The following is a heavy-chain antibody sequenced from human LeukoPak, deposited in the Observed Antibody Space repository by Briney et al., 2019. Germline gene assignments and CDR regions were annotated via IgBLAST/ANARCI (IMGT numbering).Heavy chain of an antibody. Sequence: PGGSLRLSCAASGLTFSHYAMHWVRQAPGKGLEWVAVISYDGSNKYYADSVKGRFTISRDNSKNTLYLQMNSLRAEDTAVYYCARDRGIAAAGTGYYYYGMDVWGQGTTVTVSS. CDR2: ISYDGSNK. CDR3: ARDRGIAAAGTGYYYYGMDV. J-gene: IGHJ6*02. CDR1: GLTFSHYA. V-gene: IGHV3-30-3*01. D-gene: IGHD6-13*01.